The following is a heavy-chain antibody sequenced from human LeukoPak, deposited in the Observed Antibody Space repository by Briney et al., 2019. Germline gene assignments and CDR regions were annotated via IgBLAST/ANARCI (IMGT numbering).Heavy chain of an antibody. V-gene: IGHV1-69*01. CDR3: ARGLNYYDSSGYVPFQH. J-gene: IGHJ1*01. CDR2: IIPIFGTA. Sequence: SVKVSCKASGGTFSSYAISWVRQAPGQGLEWMGGIIPIFGTANYAQKFQSRVTITADESTSTAYMELSSLRSEDTAVYYCARGLNYYDSSGYVPFQHWGQGTLVTVSS. D-gene: IGHD3-22*01. CDR1: GGTFSSYA.